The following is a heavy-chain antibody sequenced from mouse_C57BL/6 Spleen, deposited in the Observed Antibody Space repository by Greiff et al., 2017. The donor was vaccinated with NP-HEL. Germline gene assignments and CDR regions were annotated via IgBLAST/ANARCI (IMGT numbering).Heavy chain of an antibody. J-gene: IGHJ4*01. V-gene: IGHV1-85*01. D-gene: IGHD2-2*01. CDR1: GYTFTSYD. CDR2: IYPRDGST. CDR3: ARRGVTAGDYYAMDY. Sequence: QVQLQQSGPELVKPGASVKLSCKASGYTFTSYDINWVKQRPGQGLEWIGWIYPRDGSTKYNEKLKGKATLTVDTSSSTAYMELHSLTSEDSAVYFCARRGVTAGDYYAMDYWGQGTSVTVSS.